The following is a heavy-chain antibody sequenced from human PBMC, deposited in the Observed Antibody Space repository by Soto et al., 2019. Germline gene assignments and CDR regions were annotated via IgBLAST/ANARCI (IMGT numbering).Heavy chain of an antibody. V-gene: IGHV1-46*01. CDR2: INPFDGTA. CDR3: ARVQFASGWRYAGDY. D-gene: IGHD6-19*01. CDR1: GYTFTNYY. J-gene: IGHJ4*02. Sequence: QVQLVQSGAEVKKPGASVKVSCKASGYTFTNYYIQWVRQAPGQGLEWLGIINPFDGTATNAQKCQGRATFTRDTSTSTVYREVSSLTSDDTAVYYCARVQFASGWRYAGDYWGQGTLVTVSS.